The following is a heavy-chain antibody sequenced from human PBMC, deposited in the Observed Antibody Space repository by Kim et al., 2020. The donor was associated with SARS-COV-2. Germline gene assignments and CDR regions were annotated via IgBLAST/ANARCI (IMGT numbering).Heavy chain of an antibody. V-gene: IGHV1-24*01. D-gene: IGHD6-6*01. CDR2: FDPEDGET. CDR1: GYTLTELS. J-gene: IGHJ6*03. Sequence: ASVKVSCKVSGYTLTELSMHWVRQAPGKGLEWMGGFDPEDGETIYAQKFQGRVTMTEDTSTGTAYMELSSLRSEDTAVYYCATPKGPYSSSYMDVWGKGTTVTAPS. CDR3: ATPKGPYSSSYMDV.